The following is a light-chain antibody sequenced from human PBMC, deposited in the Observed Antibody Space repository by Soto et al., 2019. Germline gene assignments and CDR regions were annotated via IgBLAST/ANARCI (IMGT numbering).Light chain of an antibody. CDR2: EVT. J-gene: IGLJ2*01. CDR1: SSDIGGYNY. CDR3: SSYTTDSTL. Sequence: QSALTQPASVSGSPGQSITISCTGTSSDIGGYNYVSWYQQHPGKAPKLIIYEVTNRPSGVSNRFSGSKSGNTASLTISGLQAEDEADYYCSSYTTDSTLFGGGTKVTVL. V-gene: IGLV2-14*01.